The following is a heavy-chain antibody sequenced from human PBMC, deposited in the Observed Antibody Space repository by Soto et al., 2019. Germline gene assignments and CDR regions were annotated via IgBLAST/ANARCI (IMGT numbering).Heavy chain of an antibody. Sequence: EVQLLESGGGLVQPGGSLRLSCAASGVTFSCYAMSWVRQAPGKGLEWVSAISGSGGSTYYADSVKGRFTISRDNSKTTLYMQMSSLSAEDTAVYYCALGIVVVPTYSFDIWGQGTMVAFAS. CDR2: ISGSGGST. J-gene: IGHJ3*02. CDR1: GVTFSCYA. CDR3: ALGIVVVPTYSFDI. D-gene: IGHD3-22*01. V-gene: IGHV3-23*01.